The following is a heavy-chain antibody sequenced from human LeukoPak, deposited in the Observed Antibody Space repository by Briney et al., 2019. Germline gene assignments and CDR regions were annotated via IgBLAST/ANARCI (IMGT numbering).Heavy chain of an antibody. CDR2: IRGSGGST. V-gene: IGHV3-23*01. CDR3: AKDPTPLTYYYDSSGYYYDY. D-gene: IGHD3-22*01. CDR1: GFTFSSYA. Sequence: GGSLRLSCAASGFTFSSYAMSWVREAPGRGLEWVSAIRGSGGSTYYADSVKGRFTISRDKSKNTLYLQMNSLSAEDTAVYYCAKDPTPLTYYYDSSGYYYDYWAQGTLVTVSS. J-gene: IGHJ4*02.